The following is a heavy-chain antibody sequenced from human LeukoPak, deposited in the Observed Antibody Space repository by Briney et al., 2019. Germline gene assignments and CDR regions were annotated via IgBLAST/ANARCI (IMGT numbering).Heavy chain of an antibody. J-gene: IGHJ4*02. CDR3: ARARYCSSTSCYSDPYYFDY. Sequence: ASVKVSCKASGGTFSSYAISWVRQAPGQGLEWMGGIIPIFGTANYAQKFQGRVTITADESTSTAYMELSSLRSEDTAVYYCARARYCSSTSCYSDPYYFDYWGQGTLVTVSS. CDR2: IIPIFGTA. CDR1: GGTFSSYA. D-gene: IGHD2-2*01. V-gene: IGHV1-69*01.